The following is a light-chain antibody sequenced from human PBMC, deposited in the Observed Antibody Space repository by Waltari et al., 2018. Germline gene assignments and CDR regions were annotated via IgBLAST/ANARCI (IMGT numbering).Light chain of an antibody. CDR2: GAT. J-gene: IGKJ1*01. Sequence: EILMTQSPPTLPVSLGERATLSCRASPGVSSNLAGYQQKPGQAPRLLIYGATTRTTGIPARFSGSGSGTEFTLTISSLQSEDFAVYYCQQYNNWPPRTFGQGTKVEIK. V-gene: IGKV3-15*01. CDR1: PGVSSN. CDR3: QQYNNWPPRT.